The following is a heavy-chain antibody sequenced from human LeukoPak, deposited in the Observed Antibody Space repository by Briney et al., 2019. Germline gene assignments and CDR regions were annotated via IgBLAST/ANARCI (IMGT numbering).Heavy chain of an antibody. J-gene: IGHJ4*02. D-gene: IGHD3-22*01. CDR1: GFTFTTSG. V-gene: IGHV3-30*02. Sequence: GGSLRLSCVASGFTFTTSGMLWVRQAPGKGLEWVAFVRYGGNEQAYAYSVEGRFTIPRDNSKNPVYLQMNSLRPEDTAVYYCAKDHSNFDSSGHRYFDYWGQGTLVTVSS. CDR2: VRYGGNEQ. CDR3: AKDHSNFDSSGHRYFDY.